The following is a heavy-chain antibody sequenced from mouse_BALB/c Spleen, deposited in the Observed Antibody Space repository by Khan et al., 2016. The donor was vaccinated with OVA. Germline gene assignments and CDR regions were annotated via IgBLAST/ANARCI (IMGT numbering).Heavy chain of an antibody. V-gene: IGHV1-87*01. D-gene: IGHD2-14*01. CDR3: ASYRYDYFDY. Sequence: QVHVKQSGAELARPGASVKLSCKASGYTFTTYWMQWVKQRPGQGLEWIGTIYPGDGDTRYTQNFKGKATLTADKFSSTAYMQLSSLTSEDSAVYYCASYRYDYFDYWGQGTTLTVSS. CDR2: IYPGDGDT. J-gene: IGHJ2*01. CDR1: GYTFTTYW.